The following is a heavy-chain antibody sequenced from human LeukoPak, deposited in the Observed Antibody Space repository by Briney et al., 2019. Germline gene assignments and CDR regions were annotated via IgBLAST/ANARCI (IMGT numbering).Heavy chain of an antibody. CDR3: AKSLIAVAPFDY. Sequence: SAISGSGGSTYYADSVKGRFTISRDNSKNTLYLQMNSLRAEDTAVYYCAKSLIAVAPFDYWGQGTLVTVSS. J-gene: IGHJ4*02. D-gene: IGHD6-19*01. CDR2: ISGSGGST. V-gene: IGHV3-23*01.